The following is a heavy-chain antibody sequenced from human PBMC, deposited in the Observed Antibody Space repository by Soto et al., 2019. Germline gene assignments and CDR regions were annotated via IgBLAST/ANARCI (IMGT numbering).Heavy chain of an antibody. CDR3: ANIVVVTGVDY. CDR2: ISSSGGST. CDR1: GFTFSTYA. J-gene: IGHJ4*02. V-gene: IGHV3-23*01. Sequence: EVQLLESGGGLVQPGGSLRLSCAASGFTFSTYAMSWVRQAPGKGPEWVSGISSSGGSTYYADSVKGRFTISRDNFRNTLYLQMNSLRAEDTAVYYCANIVVVTGVDYWGQGTLVTVSS. D-gene: IGHD2-21*02.